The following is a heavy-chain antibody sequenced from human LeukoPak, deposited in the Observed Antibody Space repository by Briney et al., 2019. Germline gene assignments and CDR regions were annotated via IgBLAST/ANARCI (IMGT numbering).Heavy chain of an antibody. CDR2: IKQDGSEK. V-gene: IGHV3-7*02. J-gene: IGHJ4*02. D-gene: IGHD6-13*01. CDR3: AGHGGTGYSSSWYFC. CDR1: GFTFCKYW. Sequence: GGSLRLSCAASGFTFCKYWVSWVRQAPGKGLEWVANIKQDGSEKHYVDSVKGRFTISRDNAKNSLYLQMNSLRAEDTAVYYCAGHGGTGYSSSWYFCWGQGTLVTVSS.